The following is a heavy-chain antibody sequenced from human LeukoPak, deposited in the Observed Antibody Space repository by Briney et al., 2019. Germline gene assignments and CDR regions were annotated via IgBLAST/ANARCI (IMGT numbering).Heavy chain of an antibody. CDR1: GFTFSGFW. Sequence: GGSLRLSCAVSGFTFSGFWMSWSRQAPGKGLEWVASINSDGREGYYADVVKGRFTISRDNAKNSLYLQINSLRAEDTAVYYCARSSYSSSSSVWGQGTMVTVSS. J-gene: IGHJ3*01. V-gene: IGHV3-7*03. D-gene: IGHD6-6*01. CDR2: INSDGREG. CDR3: ARSSYSSSSSV.